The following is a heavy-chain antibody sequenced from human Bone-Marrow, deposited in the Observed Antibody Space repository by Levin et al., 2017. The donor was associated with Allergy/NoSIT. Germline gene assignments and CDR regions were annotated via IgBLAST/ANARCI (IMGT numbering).Heavy chain of an antibody. CDR2: IIPIFGTA. CDR1: GGTFSSYA. CDR3: ASGRSRADIVGATYAASDY. J-gene: IGHJ4*02. D-gene: IGHD1-26*01. V-gene: IGHV1-69*13. Sequence: SVKVSCKASGGTFSSYAISWVRQAPGQGLEWMGGIIPIFGTANYAQKFQGRVTITADESTSTAYMELSSLRSEDTAVYYCASGRSRADIVGATYAASDYWGQGTLVTVSS.